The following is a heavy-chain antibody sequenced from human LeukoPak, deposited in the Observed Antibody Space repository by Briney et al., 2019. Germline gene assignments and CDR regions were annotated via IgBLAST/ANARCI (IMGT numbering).Heavy chain of an antibody. CDR1: GYTFTSYD. CDR3: ARDSYIAADLEILNWFDP. D-gene: IGHD6-13*01. J-gene: IGHJ5*02. V-gene: IGHV1-2*02. CDR2: INPNSGGT. Sequence: ASVKVSCKASGYTFTSYDINWVRQATGQGLEWMGWINPNSGGTNYAQKFQGRVTMTRDTSISTAYMELSRLRSDDTAVYYCARDSYIAADLEILNWFDPWGQGTLVTVSS.